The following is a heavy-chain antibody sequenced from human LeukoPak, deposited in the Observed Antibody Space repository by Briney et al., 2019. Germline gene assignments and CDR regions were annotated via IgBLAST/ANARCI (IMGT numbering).Heavy chain of an antibody. CDR3: ARHGHCTNGVCYSNYYYYMDV. Sequence: GESLKISCKGSGYSFTSYWIGWVRQMPGKGLEWMGIIYPDDSDTRYSPSFEGQVIISVDKSISTAYLQWSSLKASDTATYYCARHGHCTNGVCYSNYYYYMDVGGKGTTVTVSS. V-gene: IGHV5-51*01. J-gene: IGHJ6*03. CDR2: IYPDDSDT. CDR1: GYSFTSYW. D-gene: IGHD2-8*01.